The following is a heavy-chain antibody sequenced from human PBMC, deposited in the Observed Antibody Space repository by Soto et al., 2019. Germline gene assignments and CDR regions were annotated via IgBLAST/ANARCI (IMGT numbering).Heavy chain of an antibody. CDR2: IYYSGST. J-gene: IGHJ4*02. Sequence: PSETLSLTCTVSGGSISSYYWSWIRQPPGKGLEWIGYIYYSGSTNYNPSLKSRVTISVDTSKNQFSLKLSSVTAADTAVYYCARLYDFWSGFPLGFSNWGPGTLVTVSS. D-gene: IGHD3-3*01. CDR1: GGSISSYY. V-gene: IGHV4-59*08. CDR3: ARLYDFWSGFPLGFSN.